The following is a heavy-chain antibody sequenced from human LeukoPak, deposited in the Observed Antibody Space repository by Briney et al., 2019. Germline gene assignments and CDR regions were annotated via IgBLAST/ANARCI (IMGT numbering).Heavy chain of an antibody. D-gene: IGHD3-3*01. CDR3: ARGVDSWSGITDYFDY. CDR2: IYTSGST. CDR1: GGSISSYY. Sequence: SETLSLTCTVSGGSISSYYWSWIRQPAGKGLEWIGRIYTSGSTNYNPSLKSRVTMSVDTSKNQFSLKLSSVTAADTAVYYCARGVDSWSGITDYFDYWGQGTLVTVSS. J-gene: IGHJ4*02. V-gene: IGHV4-4*07.